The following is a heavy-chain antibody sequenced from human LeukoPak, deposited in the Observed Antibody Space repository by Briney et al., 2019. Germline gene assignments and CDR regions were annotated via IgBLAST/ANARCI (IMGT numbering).Heavy chain of an antibody. J-gene: IGHJ5*01. D-gene: IGHD4-17*01. CDR2: MNPNTGNT. Sequence: ASVKVSCKASGYTLSDHDVNWVRQAPGQGLEWMGWMNPNTGNTGYAQNLQGRVTMTRTNSITTAYMELSSLTSDDTAVYYCARGGGGEYLDWFDFWGQGTLVIVSS. V-gene: IGHV1-8*01. CDR3: ARGGGGEYLDWFDF. CDR1: GYTLSDHD.